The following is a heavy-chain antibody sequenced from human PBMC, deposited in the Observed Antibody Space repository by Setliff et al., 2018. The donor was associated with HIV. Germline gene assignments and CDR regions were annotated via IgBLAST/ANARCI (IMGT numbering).Heavy chain of an antibody. J-gene: IGHJ4*02. CDR3: AGEDILTGYYTGSLTLPPN. V-gene: IGHV4-38-2*02. D-gene: IGHD3-9*01. CDR1: GYSISSGYY. Sequence: PSETLSLTCAVSGYSISSGYYWGWIRQPPGKGLEWIGSIYHSGSTYYNPSLKSRVTISVDTSKNQFSLKLSSVTAADTAVYYCAGEDILTGYYTGSLTLPPNWGQGTLVTVSS. CDR2: IYHSGST.